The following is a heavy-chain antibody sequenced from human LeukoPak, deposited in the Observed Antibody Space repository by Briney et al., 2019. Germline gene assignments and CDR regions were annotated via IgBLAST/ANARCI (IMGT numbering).Heavy chain of an antibody. Sequence: PGGSLRLSCAASGFIFSDYYMSWLRQAPGKGLEWVSYISGSGSTIYYADSGKGRFTISRDNAKNSLYLQMNSLRAEDTAVYYCAKTLSSWPTADWFDPWGQGTLVTVSS. CDR3: AKTLSSWPTADWFDP. CDR1: GFIFSDYY. D-gene: IGHD6-13*01. V-gene: IGHV3-11*01. J-gene: IGHJ5*02. CDR2: ISGSGSTI.